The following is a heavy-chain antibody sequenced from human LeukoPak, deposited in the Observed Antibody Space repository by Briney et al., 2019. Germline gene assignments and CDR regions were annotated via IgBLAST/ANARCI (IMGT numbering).Heavy chain of an antibody. V-gene: IGHV3-23*01. CDR3: AQTSGSGNYYYYYYGMDV. CDR1: GFAFSSYA. D-gene: IGHD3-10*01. Sequence: GGSLRLSCAASGFAFSSYAMTWVRQASGKGLEWVSAISGSGSSTFYADSVKGRCTISRDNSKNTLYLQMNSLRAEDTAIYYCAQTSGSGNYYYYYYGMDVWGQGTTVTVSS. J-gene: IGHJ6*02. CDR2: ISGSGSST.